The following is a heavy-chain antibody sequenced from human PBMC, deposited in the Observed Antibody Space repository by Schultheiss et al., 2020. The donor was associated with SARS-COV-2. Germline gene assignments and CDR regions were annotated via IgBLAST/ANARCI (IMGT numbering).Heavy chain of an antibody. J-gene: IGHJ4*02. V-gene: IGHV4-61*02. D-gene: IGHD5-12*01. Sequence: SETLSLTCTVSGGSISSSSYYWSWIRQPAGKGLEWIGRIYTSGSTYYNPSLKSRVTISVDTSKNQFSLKLSSVTAADTAVYYCARVDSGYDSKIFDYWGQGTLVTVSS. CDR3: ARVDSGYDSKIFDY. CDR1: GGSISSSSYY. CDR2: IYTSGST.